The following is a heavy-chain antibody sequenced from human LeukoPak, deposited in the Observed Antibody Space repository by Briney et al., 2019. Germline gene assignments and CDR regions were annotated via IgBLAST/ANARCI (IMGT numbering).Heavy chain of an antibody. CDR2: IYSGGST. D-gene: IGHD5/OR15-5a*01. V-gene: IGHV3-66*01. J-gene: IGHJ4*02. CDR1: GFTVSSNY. CDR3: AREGTAVSTYLDY. Sequence: GGSLRLSCAASGFTVSSNYMSWVRQAPGKGLEWVSVIYSGGSTYYADSVKGRFTISRDNSKNTLYLQMNSPRAEDTAVYYCAREGTAVSTYLDYWGQGTLVTVSS.